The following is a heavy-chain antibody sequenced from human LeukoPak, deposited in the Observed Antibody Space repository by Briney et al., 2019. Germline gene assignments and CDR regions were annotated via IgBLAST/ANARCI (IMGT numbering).Heavy chain of an antibody. CDR3: ARRPYCSGGSCYGYY. CDR2: ISSSGSTI. Sequence: GGSLRLSCAASGFTFSSYEMNWVRQAPGKGLEWVSYISSSGSTIYYADSVKGRFTISRDNAKNSLYLQMNSLRAEDTAVYYCARRPYCSGGSCYGYYWGQGTLVTVSS. D-gene: IGHD2-15*01. V-gene: IGHV3-48*03. CDR1: GFTFSSYE. J-gene: IGHJ4*02.